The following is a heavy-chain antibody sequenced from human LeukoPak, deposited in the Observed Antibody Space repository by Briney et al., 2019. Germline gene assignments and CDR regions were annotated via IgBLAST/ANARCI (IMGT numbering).Heavy chain of an antibody. D-gene: IGHD5-18*01. CDR1: GGSFSGYY. J-gene: IGHJ5*02. CDR3: ARYTAMLFDP. V-gene: IGHV4-59*10. CDR2: IYPSGST. Sequence: SETLSLTCAVYGGSFSGYYWSWIRQPPGKGLEWIGRIYPSGSTNYNPSLKSRVTISVDTSKNQFSLKLSSVTAADTAVYYCARYTAMLFDPWGQGTLVTVSS.